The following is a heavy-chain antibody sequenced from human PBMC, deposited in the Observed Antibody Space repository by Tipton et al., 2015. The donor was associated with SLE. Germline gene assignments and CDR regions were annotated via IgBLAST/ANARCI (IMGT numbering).Heavy chain of an antibody. D-gene: IGHD3/OR15-3a*01. CDR1: GFSFSRYA. Sequence: GSLRLSCAASGFSFSRYAMNWVRQAPGKGLEWISCISHNSGRLYYADSLKGRFTISRDNAKNSLYLQLNSLTAEDAAVYYCARDSRPDYWTGSYNADACDFWGHGTKVTVSS. J-gene: IGHJ3*01. CDR2: ISHNSGRL. CDR3: ARDSRPDYWTGSYNADACDF. V-gene: IGHV3-21*01.